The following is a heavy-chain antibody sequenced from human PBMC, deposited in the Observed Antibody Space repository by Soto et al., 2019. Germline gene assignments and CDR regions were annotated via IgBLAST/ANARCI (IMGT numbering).Heavy chain of an antibody. J-gene: IGHJ3*01. CDR3: ERARRRAVSALAF. CDR1: GYC. D-gene: IGHD1-1*01. V-gene: IGHV4-31*02. CDR2: IYYNGNT. Sequence: GYCWTLKRKHPGKGLDWIGYIYYNGNTYFSPSLKSRLTISIDTSKNQFSLKLSSVTAADTAMYYSERARRRAVSALAFRRKGTIVTVSS.